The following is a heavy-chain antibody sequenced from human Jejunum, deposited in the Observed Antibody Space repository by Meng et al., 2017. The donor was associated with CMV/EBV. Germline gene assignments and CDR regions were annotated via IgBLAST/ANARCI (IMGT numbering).Heavy chain of an antibody. D-gene: IGHD6-13*01. CDR2: IRFDGGSK. Sequence: SGFNVGAFAMHWVRQAPGKGLEWLTSIRFDGGSKLYVGSVRGRFSISRDNSKRILFLEMNSLTPEDTSVYYCAKSGGIGPAAALNSWGQGTMVTVSS. CDR3: AKSGGIGPAAALNS. J-gene: IGHJ5*02. V-gene: IGHV3-30*02. CDR1: GFNVGAFA.